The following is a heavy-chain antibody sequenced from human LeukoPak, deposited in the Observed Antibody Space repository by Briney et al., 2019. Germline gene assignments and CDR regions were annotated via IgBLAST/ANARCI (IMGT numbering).Heavy chain of an antibody. CDR3: ATRTNWTPDY. CDR1: GFTFSSYA. CDR2: ISGSGGST. J-gene: IGHJ4*02. Sequence: GGSLRLSCAASGFTFSSYAMSWVRQAPGKGLEWVSAISGSGGSTYYADSVNGRFTISRDNPKNTLYLQMNSLRAEDTAVYYCATRTNWTPDYWGQGTLVTVSS. D-gene: IGHD1-1*01. V-gene: IGHV3-23*01.